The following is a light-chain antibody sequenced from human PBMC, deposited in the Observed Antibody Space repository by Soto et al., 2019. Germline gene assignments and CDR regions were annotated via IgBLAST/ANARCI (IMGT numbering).Light chain of an antibody. V-gene: IGKV4-1*01. J-gene: IGKJ5*01. CDR3: QQYYSNSIT. CDR1: HSLVYSSNNNHY. CDR2: WAS. Sequence: DIVMTQSPDSLAVSLRERASINCKSRHSLVYSSNNNHYLAWYQQKPGQPPKWLIYWASTRESGVPDRFSGSGSGTDFTLTISSLQAEDVAVYYCQQYYSNSITFGQGTRLEIK.